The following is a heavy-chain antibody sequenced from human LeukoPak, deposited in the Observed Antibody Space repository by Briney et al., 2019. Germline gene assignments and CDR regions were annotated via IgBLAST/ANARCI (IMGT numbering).Heavy chain of an antibody. CDR2: IWYNGSNK. CDR3: ARGVVPAAPAGFDY. V-gene: IGHV3-33*01. J-gene: IGHJ4*02. D-gene: IGHD2-2*01. Sequence: GGSLRLSCAASGFTFSSYGMHWVRQAPGKGLEWVAVIWYNGSNKYYADSVKGRFTISRDNSKNTLYLQMNSLRAKDTAVYYCARGVVPAAPAGFDYWGQGTLVTVSS. CDR1: GFTFSSYG.